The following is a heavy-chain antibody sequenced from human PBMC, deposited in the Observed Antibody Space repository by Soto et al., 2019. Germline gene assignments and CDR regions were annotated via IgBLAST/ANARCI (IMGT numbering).Heavy chain of an antibody. CDR2: ISYDGSHK. CDR3: ARGGPSWDYYFYGMDV. V-gene: IGHV3-30*03. CDR1: GFTFSNYG. Sequence: GGSLRLSCTASGFTFSNYGMYWVRKAPGKRLEGVAVISYDGSHKDYVDSVKGRFTISRDNSKNTLYLQMNSLRAADTAVYYCARGGPSWDYYFYGMDVWGQGTTVTVSS. D-gene: IGHD3-16*01. J-gene: IGHJ6*02.